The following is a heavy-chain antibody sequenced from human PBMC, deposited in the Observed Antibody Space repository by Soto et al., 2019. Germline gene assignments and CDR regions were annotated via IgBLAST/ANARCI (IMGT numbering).Heavy chain of an antibody. Sequence: SETLSLTCTVAGGSMRDYYWTWLRQAPGKGLEWIGYIYYTGSTNYAPSLRSRVTMSIDMSKRQFSLKMTSLTTADTAVYFCARWVPVLGEAGFDVWGRGTMVTVSS. J-gene: IGHJ3*01. CDR1: GGSMRDYY. CDR3: ARWVPVLGEAGFDV. V-gene: IGHV4-59*01. CDR2: IYYTGST. D-gene: IGHD4-17*01.